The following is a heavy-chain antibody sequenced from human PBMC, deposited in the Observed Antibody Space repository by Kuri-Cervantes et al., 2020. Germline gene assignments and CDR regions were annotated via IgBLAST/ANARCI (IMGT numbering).Heavy chain of an antibody. J-gene: IGHJ6*02. V-gene: IGHV1-69*05. CDR2: IIPIFGTA. Sequence: SVKVSCKASGGTFSSYAISWVRQAPGQGLEWMGGIIPIFGTANYAQKFQGRVTMTRDTSTSTVYMELRSLRSDDTAVYYCARVGDGYNYVHYYYYGMDVWGQGTTVTVSS. CDR1: GGTFSSYA. CDR3: ARVGDGYNYVHYYYYGMDV. D-gene: IGHD5-24*01.